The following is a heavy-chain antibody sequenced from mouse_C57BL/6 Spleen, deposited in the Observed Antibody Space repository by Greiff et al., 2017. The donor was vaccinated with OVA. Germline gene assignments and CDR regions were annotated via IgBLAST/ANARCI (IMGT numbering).Heavy chain of an antibody. CDR2: IRNKANGYTT. CDR1: GFTFTDYY. V-gene: IGHV7-3*01. D-gene: IGHD2-2*01. CDR3: ASSYGYAGFAY. Sequence: EVHLVESGGGLVQPGGSLSLSCAASGFTFTDYYMSWVRQPPGKALEWLGFIRNKANGYTTEYSASVKGRFTISRDNSQSILYLQMNALRAEDSATYYCASSYGYAGFAYWGQGTLVTVSA. J-gene: IGHJ3*01.